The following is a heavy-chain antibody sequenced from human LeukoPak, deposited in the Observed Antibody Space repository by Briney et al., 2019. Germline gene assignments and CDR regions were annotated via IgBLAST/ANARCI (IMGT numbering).Heavy chain of an antibody. CDR2: VNRDGSST. D-gene: IGHD6-13*01. Sequence: PGGSLRLSCAASGFTFSDYWMHWVCQAPGKGLVWVSRVNRDGSSTSYADSVKGRFTISRDNAKNTLSLQMNSLRAEDTAVYYCARDRSISAAGDTYWGQGTLVTVSS. CDR3: ARDRSISAAGDTY. J-gene: IGHJ4*02. V-gene: IGHV3-74*01. CDR1: GFTFSDYW.